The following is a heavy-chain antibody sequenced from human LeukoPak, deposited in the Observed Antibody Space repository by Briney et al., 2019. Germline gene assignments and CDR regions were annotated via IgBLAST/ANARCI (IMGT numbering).Heavy chain of an antibody. J-gene: IGHJ4*02. CDR1: GFTFSSYA. CDR2: ISGSGGST. Sequence: GGSLRLSCAASGFTFSSYAMSWVRQAPGKGLEWVSAISGSGGSTYYADSVKGRFTISRDNSKNTLYLQMNSLRAEDTAVHYCAKEDHYYCSGGSCYFYWGQGTLVTVSS. D-gene: IGHD2-15*01. V-gene: IGHV3-23*01. CDR3: AKEDHYYCSGGSCYFY.